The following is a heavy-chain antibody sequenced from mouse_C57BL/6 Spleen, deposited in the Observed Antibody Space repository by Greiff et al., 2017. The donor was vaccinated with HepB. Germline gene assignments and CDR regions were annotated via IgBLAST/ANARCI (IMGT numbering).Heavy chain of an antibody. Sequence: VKLQQPGAELVMPGASVKLSCKASGYTFTSYWMHWVKQRPGQGLEWIGEIDPSDSYTNYNQKFKGKSTLTVDKSSSTAYMQLSSLTSEDSAVYYCARITTVVATSYFDYWGQGTTLTVSS. CDR1: GYTFTSYW. CDR3: ARITTVVATSYFDY. V-gene: IGHV1-69*01. J-gene: IGHJ2*01. D-gene: IGHD1-1*01. CDR2: IDPSDSYT.